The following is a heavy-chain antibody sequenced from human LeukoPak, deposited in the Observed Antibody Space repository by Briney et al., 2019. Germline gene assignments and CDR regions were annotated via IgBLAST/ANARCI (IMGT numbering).Heavy chain of an antibody. CDR2: ISYDGSNK. CDR1: GFTFSSYG. D-gene: IGHD4-17*01. J-gene: IGHJ3*02. Sequence: GGSLRLSCAASGFTFSSYGMHWVRQAPGKGLEWGAVISYDGSNKYYADSVKGRFTISRDNSKNTLYLQMNSLRAEDTAVYYSAKEEDYGDYPGWAFDIWGQGTMVTVSS. V-gene: IGHV3-30*18. CDR3: AKEEDYGDYPGWAFDI.